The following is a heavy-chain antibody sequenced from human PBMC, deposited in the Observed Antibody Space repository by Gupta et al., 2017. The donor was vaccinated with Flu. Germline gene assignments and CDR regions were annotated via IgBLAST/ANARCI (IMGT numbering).Heavy chain of an antibody. CDR3: AREKTAYSSSPFDY. V-gene: IGHV4-59*01. CDR2: IYYSGST. J-gene: IGHJ4*02. Sequence: QVQLQESGPGLVKPSETLSLTCTVSGGSISSYYWSWIRQPPGKGLEWIGYIYYSGSTNYNPSLKSRVTISVDTSKNQFSLKLSSVTAADTAVYYCAREKTAYSSSPFDYWGQGTLVTVSS. CDR1: GGSISSYY. D-gene: IGHD6-13*01.